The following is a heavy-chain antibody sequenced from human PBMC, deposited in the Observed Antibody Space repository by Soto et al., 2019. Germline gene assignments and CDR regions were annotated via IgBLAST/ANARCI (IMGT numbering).Heavy chain of an antibody. V-gene: IGHV4-39*01. CDR2: IYYSGST. Sequence: QLQLQESGPGLVKPSETLSLTCTVSGGSISSSSYYWGWIRQPPGKGLEWIGSIYYSGSTYYNPSLKIRVIISVDTSKNQFSLKLSSVTAADTAVYYCARLLKSGGSGSYYNGDYWGQGTLVTVSS. D-gene: IGHD3-10*01. J-gene: IGHJ4*02. CDR3: ARLLKSGGSGSYYNGDY. CDR1: GGSISSSSYY.